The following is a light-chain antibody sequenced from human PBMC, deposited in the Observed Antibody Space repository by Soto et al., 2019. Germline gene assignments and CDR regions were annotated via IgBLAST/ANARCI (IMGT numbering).Light chain of an antibody. Sequence: EIVLTQSQDTLSLSPGETATLSSRASQSVSGSYLAWYQHKPGQAPSLLIYGASSRATGIPDRFSGSGSGTDFILTISRVEPEDFAEYYCQQYGSSRTFGQGTKVEIK. V-gene: IGKV3-20*01. CDR3: QQYGSSRT. CDR2: GAS. CDR1: QSVSGSY. J-gene: IGKJ1*01.